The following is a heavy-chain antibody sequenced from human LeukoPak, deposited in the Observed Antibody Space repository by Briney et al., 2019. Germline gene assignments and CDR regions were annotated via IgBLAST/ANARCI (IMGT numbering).Heavy chain of an antibody. CDR1: GYTFTSCN. CDR3: ARAFRGYNWFDP. Sequence: ASVKVSCKASGYTFTSCNIHWVRQATGQGLEWMGWMNPNSGNTGYALKFQGRVTITRDTSISTAYMELSSLRSEDTAVYYCARAFRGYNWFDPWGKGTLATVSS. V-gene: IGHV1-8*03. D-gene: IGHD3-3*02. J-gene: IGHJ5*02. CDR2: MNPNSGNT.